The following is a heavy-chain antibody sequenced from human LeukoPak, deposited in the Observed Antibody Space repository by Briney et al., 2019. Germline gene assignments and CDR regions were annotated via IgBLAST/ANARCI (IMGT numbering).Heavy chain of an antibody. D-gene: IGHD2-2*01. CDR2: ISHDGSNK. CDR3: AVSPCSITTCYDNFFDY. Sequence: GRSLRLSCAPSRFTLSNYAIHWVRQAPGKGLEWVAGISHDGSNKDYAESVKGRFTISRDNSKNTLSLQMYSLRAEYTAGTYCAVSPCSITTCYDNFFDYWGQGTLVTVSS. J-gene: IGHJ4*02. CDR1: RFTLSNYA. V-gene: IGHV3-30*04.